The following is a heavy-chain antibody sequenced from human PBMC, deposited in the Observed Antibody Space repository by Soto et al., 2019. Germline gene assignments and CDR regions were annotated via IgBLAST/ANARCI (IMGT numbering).Heavy chain of an antibody. Sequence: GESLKISCSVSGYTFANHWIAWVRQMPGKGLAYMGIIYPGDSDTRYSASFQGHVPISADKSITIAFLQRNSLREADTAMYYCARSPLCSDIAVRTVTPELYYFDFWGQGTEVTVSS. D-gene: IGHD2-15*01. CDR3: ARSPLCSDIAVRTVTPELYYFDF. V-gene: IGHV5-51*01. J-gene: IGHJ4*01. CDR1: GYTFANHW. CDR2: IYPGDSDT.